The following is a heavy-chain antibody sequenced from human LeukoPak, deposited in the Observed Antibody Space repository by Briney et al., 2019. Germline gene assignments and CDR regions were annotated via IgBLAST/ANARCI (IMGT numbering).Heavy chain of an antibody. CDR3: ARDIAAAGTKSHGKAKGVDY. CDR1: GSSISSHYY. J-gene: IGHJ4*02. Sequence: PSETLSLTCTVSGSSISSHYYWGWVRQPPGKGLEWIGSIYHSGSTYYNPSLKSRVTISVDTSKNQFSLRLSSVTAADTAVYYCARDIAAAGTKSHGKAKGVDYWGQGTLVTVSS. D-gene: IGHD6-13*01. CDR2: IYHSGST. V-gene: IGHV4-38-2*02.